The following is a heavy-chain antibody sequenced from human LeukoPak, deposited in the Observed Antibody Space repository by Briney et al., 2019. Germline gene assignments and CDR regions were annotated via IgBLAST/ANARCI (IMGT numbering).Heavy chain of an antibody. J-gene: IGHJ4*02. CDR3: ARDGADYYGSGSYYKGDY. CDR2: IYYSGST. Sequence: SETLSLTCTVSGGSISSSSYYWGWIRQPPGKGLEWIGSIYYSGSTYYNPSLKSRVTISVDTSKNQFSLKLSSVTAADTAVYYCARDGADYYGSGSYYKGDYWGQGTLVTVSS. V-gene: IGHV4-39*07. D-gene: IGHD3-10*01. CDR1: GGSISSSSYY.